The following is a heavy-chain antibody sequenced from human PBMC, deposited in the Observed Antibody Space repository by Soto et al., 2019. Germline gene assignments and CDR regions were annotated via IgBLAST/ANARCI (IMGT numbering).Heavy chain of an antibody. CDR1: GYNFDSFR. J-gene: IGHJ5*02. Sequence: QGQLVQSGTEVRKPGASVRVTCQAPGYNFDSFRLSSVRQAPVQGPQWMGWISTYTGNTDFAPGCQGRLMLTTDPSTSTAYMELRSLRSDDTGVYYCVSDVLVDSGSFGGSWGQGTLVTVSS. D-gene: IGHD3-16*01. V-gene: IGHV1-18*04. CDR2: ISTYTGNT. CDR3: VSDVLVDSGSFGGS.